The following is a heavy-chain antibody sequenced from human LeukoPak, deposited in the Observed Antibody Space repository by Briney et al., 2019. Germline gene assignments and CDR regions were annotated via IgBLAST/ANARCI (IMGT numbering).Heavy chain of an antibody. CDR2: IKEDGSEK. CDR1: GFTFGSYW. V-gene: IGHV3-7*05. D-gene: IGHD1-14*01. CDR3: AREKNLGT. J-gene: IGHJ4*02. Sequence: PGGSLRLSCAASGFTFGSYWMSWVRQAPGKRLEWVATIKEDGSEKYYVDSVKGRFTISRDNVKKSVYLQMNSLRAEDTAVYYCAREKNLGTWGQGTLVTVSS.